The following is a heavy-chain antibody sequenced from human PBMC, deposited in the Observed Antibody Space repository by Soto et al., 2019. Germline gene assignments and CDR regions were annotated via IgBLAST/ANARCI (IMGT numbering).Heavy chain of an antibody. V-gene: IGHV3-7*03. CDR2: ITLDGSNK. D-gene: IGHD6-13*01. J-gene: IGHJ4*02. CDR1: GFTFSNYT. Sequence: GGSLRLSCAASGFTFSNYTVHWVRQAPGKGLEWVAIITLDGSNKYYVDSVKGRFTISRDNAKNSLYLQMNSLRAEDTAVYYCARDDDYSSQEWGQGTLVTVSS. CDR3: ARDDDYSSQE.